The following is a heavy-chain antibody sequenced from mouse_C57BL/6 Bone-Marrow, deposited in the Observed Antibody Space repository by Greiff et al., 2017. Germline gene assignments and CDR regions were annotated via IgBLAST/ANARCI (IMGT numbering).Heavy chain of an antibody. D-gene: IGHD2-13*01. CDR2: INPNNGGT. V-gene: IGHV1-18*01. CDR1: GYTFTDYN. J-gene: IGHJ2*01. Sequence: VQLKESGPELVKPGASVKIPCKASGYTFTDYNMDWVKQSHGKSLEWIGDINPNNGGTIYNQKFKGKATLTVDKSSSTAYLELRSLTSEDTAVYYCARGGMTGDYFDYWGQGTTLTVSS. CDR3: ARGGMTGDYFDY.